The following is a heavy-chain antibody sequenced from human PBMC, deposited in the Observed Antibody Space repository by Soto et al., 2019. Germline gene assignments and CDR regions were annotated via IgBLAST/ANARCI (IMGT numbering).Heavy chain of an antibody. CDR1: GGSISSYY. Sequence: SETLSLTCTVSGGSISSYYWSWIRQPPGKGLEWIGYIYYSGSTNYNPSLKSRVTISVDTSKNQFSLKLSSVTAADTAVYYCAREWWDYDILTGYWRVIDYWGQRTLVSVSS. J-gene: IGHJ4*02. V-gene: IGHV4-59*01. CDR2: IYYSGST. D-gene: IGHD3-9*01. CDR3: AREWWDYDILTGYWRVIDY.